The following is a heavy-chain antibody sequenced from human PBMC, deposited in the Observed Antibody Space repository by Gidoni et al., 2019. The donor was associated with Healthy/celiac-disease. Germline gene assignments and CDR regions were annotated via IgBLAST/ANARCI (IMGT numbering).Heavy chain of an antibody. D-gene: IGHD2-15*01. Sequence: QLQLQESGPGLVKPSETLSLTCTVSGGSISSSSYYWGWIRQPPGKGLEWIGSIYYSGSTYYNPSLKSRVTISVDTSKNQFSLKLSSVTAADTAVYYCARLVVVVAANNWFDPWGQGTLVTVSS. CDR2: IYYSGST. V-gene: IGHV4-39*01. J-gene: IGHJ5*02. CDR3: ARLVVVVAANNWFDP. CDR1: GGSISSSSYY.